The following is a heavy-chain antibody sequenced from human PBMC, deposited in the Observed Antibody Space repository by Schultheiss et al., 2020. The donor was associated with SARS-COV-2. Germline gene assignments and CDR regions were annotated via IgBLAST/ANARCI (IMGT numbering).Heavy chain of an antibody. CDR2: ISGSGGST. Sequence: GGSLRLSCAASGFTVSSNYMSWVRQAPGKGLEWVSAISGSGGSTYYADSVKGRFTISRDNSKNTLYLQINSLRAEDTAVYYCARGKMGFDYWGQGTLVTVSS. J-gene: IGHJ4*02. CDR3: ARGKMGFDY. D-gene: IGHD2-8*01. CDR1: GFTVSSNY. V-gene: IGHV3-23*01.